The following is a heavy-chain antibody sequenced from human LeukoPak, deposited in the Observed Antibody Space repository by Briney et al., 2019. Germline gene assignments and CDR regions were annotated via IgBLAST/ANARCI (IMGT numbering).Heavy chain of an antibody. CDR1: GYTFTDYY. Sequence: ASVKVSCKASGYTFTDYYVDWVRQAPGQGLEWMGWINSNSGSTSYAQKFQGRVTMTRDTSISTLYVELSSLRSDDTAVYYCARVRVYSSGWNFDYWGQGTLVTVSS. CDR3: ARVRVYSSGWNFDY. V-gene: IGHV1-2*02. D-gene: IGHD6-19*01. CDR2: INSNSGST. J-gene: IGHJ4*02.